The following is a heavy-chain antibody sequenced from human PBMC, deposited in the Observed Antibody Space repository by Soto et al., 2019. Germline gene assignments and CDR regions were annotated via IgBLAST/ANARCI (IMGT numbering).Heavy chain of an antibody. CDR3: VRQRLVASPLDH. D-gene: IGHD2-15*01. J-gene: IGHJ4*02. CDR2: IRRKANNYAT. Sequence: GGSLRLSCAASGFIFSGSAMHWVRQASGKGLEWVGRIRRKANNYATEYAASVEGRFTISRDESKTTTFLLMNSLKSEDTAVYFCVRQRLVASPLDHWGQGTLVTVSS. CDR1: GFIFSGSA. V-gene: IGHV3-73*01.